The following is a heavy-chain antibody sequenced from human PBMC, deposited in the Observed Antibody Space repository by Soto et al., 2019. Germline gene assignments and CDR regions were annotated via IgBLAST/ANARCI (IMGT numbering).Heavy chain of an antibody. J-gene: IGHJ6*04. CDR2: ISAYNGNT. V-gene: IGHV1-18*01. D-gene: IGHD4-4*01. CDR1: GYTFTSYG. Sequence: GASVKVSCKASGYTFTSYGISWVRQAPGQGLEWMGWISAYNGNTNYAQKLQGRVTMTTDTSTSTAYMELRSLRSDDTAVYYCAREAPEYYGATTVMALAVWGKGTTVTVSS. CDR3: AREAPEYYGATTVMALAV.